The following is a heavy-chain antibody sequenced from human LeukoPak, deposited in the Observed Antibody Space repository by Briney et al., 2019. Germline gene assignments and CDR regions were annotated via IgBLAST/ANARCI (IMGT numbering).Heavy chain of an antibody. J-gene: IGHJ5*02. CDR2: ISSSSYI. CDR3: ARAWTPYYDSSGYSTPADWFDP. V-gene: IGHV3-21*01. D-gene: IGHD3-22*01. CDR1: GFTFSSYS. Sequence: PGGSLRLSCAAPGFTFSSYSMNWGRQAPGKGLEWVSSISSSSYIYYAGAGKGRLTISRDNAKDPLYLQMNSRRAEDTAVYYCARAWTPYYDSSGYSTPADWFDPWGQGTLVTVSS.